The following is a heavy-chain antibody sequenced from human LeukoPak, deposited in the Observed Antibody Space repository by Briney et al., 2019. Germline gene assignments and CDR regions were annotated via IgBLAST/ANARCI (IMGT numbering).Heavy chain of an antibody. CDR2: INPNSGGT. J-gene: IGHJ2*01. CDR1: GYTFTGYY. CDR3: ARDLNYYDSSGYIRYFDL. D-gene: IGHD3-22*01. Sequence: ASVKVSCKASGYTFTGYYMHWVRQAPGQGLEWMGWINPNSGGTNYAQKFQGRVTMTRDTSISTAYMELSRLRSDDTAVYYCARDLNYYDSSGYIRYFDLWGRGTLVTVSS. V-gene: IGHV1-2*02.